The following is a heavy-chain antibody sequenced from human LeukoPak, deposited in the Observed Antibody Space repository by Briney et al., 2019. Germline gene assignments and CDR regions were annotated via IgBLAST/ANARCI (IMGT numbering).Heavy chain of an antibody. CDR2: IRSKAYGGTA. J-gene: IGHJ4*02. V-gene: IGHV3-49*03. CDR3: TREIRYFDWFQADY. CDR1: GFTFGDHS. D-gene: IGHD3-9*01. Sequence: GGSLRLSCTASGFTFGDHSVSWFRQAPGRGLEWVGFIRSKAYGGTAEYAASVKGRFTISRDDSKSVAYLQMDSLKTEDTAVYYCTREIRYFDWFQADYWGQGTLVTVSS.